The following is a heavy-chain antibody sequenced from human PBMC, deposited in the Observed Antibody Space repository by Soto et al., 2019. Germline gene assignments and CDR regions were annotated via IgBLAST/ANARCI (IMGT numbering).Heavy chain of an antibody. CDR2: ISSSSSTI. Sequence: GESLKISCTASGFTFSSYSMNWVRQAPGKGLEWVSYISSSSSTIYYADSVKGRFTISRDNAKNSLYLQMNSLRAEDTAVYYCARGGNFGEYYYYGMDVWGQGTTVTVSS. J-gene: IGHJ6*02. CDR1: GFTFSSYS. V-gene: IGHV3-48*04. CDR3: ARGGNFGEYYYYGMDV. D-gene: IGHD3-16*01.